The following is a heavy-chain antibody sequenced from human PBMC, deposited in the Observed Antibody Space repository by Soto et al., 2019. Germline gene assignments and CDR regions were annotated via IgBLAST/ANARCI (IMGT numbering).Heavy chain of an antibody. CDR3: ARYSSSHYYYYGMDV. D-gene: IGHD6-6*01. Sequence: GESLKISCKGSGYSFTSYWISRVRQMPGKGLEWMGRIDPSDSYTNYSPSFQGHVTISADKSISTAYLQWSSLKASDTAMYYCARYSSSHYYYYGMDVWGQGTTVTVSS. CDR1: GYSFTSYW. CDR2: IDPSDSYT. J-gene: IGHJ6*02. V-gene: IGHV5-10-1*01.